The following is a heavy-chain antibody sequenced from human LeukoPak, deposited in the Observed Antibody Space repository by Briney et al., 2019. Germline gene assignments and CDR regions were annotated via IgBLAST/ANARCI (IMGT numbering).Heavy chain of an antibody. CDR2: IFYNGST. Sequence: PSETLSLTCTVSGGSISSSNYYWGWLRQPPGKGLEWIGSIFYNGSTSHNPSLKSRVTISVDTSKNQFSLKLSSVTAADTAVYYCARLPFLWFGEPMRGYFDYWGQGTLVTVSS. V-gene: IGHV4-39*01. J-gene: IGHJ4*02. CDR3: ARLPFLWFGEPMRGYFDY. CDR1: GGSISSSNYY. D-gene: IGHD3-10*01.